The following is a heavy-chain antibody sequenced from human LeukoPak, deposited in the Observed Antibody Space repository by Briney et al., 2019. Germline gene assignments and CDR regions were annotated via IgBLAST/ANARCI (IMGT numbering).Heavy chain of an antibody. V-gene: IGHV3-21*01. J-gene: IGHJ4*02. D-gene: IGHD2-2*01. CDR2: ISSDSSYI. Sequence: GGSLRLSCAASGFTFSSYSMNWVRQAPGKGLEWVSSISSDSSYIYYADSVKGRFTIPRDNAKNSLFLQMNSLRAEDTAVYYCARDERYCSSTNCYYGYWGQGTLVTVSS. CDR1: GFTFSSYS. CDR3: ARDERYCSSTNCYYGY.